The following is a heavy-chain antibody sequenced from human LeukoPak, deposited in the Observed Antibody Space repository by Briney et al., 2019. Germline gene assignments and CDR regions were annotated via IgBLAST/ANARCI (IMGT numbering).Heavy chain of an antibody. CDR3: ARGADYGLKSDY. CDR1: GYTFTTYG. V-gene: IGHV1-18*01. Sequence: ASVKVSCRSSGYTFTTYGITWVRQAPGQGLEWMGWISTYNGNTNYAQKLQGRVTMTTDTSTSTAYMELRSLRSDDTAVYYCARGADYGLKSDYWGQGTLVTVSS. CDR2: ISTYNGNT. D-gene: IGHD4-17*01. J-gene: IGHJ4*02.